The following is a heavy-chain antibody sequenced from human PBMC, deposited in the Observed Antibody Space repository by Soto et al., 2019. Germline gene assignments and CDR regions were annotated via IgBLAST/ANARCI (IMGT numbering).Heavy chain of an antibody. D-gene: IGHD3-22*01. CDR1: SGSFSGYY. Sequence: QVQLQQWGAGLLKPSETLSLRCVVNSGSFSGYYWTWIRQTPGKGLEWIGEISHSGSTNYNPSLMSRVTISADTSKKQSSLRLSSATSADTALPFSARRYESSRRYLPRLDCWGQGTLVTVSS. CDR3: ARRYESSRRYLPRLDC. CDR2: ISHSGST. V-gene: IGHV4-34*01. J-gene: IGHJ4*02.